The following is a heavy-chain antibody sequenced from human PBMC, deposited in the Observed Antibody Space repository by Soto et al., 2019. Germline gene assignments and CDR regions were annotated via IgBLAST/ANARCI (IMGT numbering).Heavy chain of an antibody. D-gene: IGHD4-17*01. CDR2: IIPILGIA. CDR1: GGTFSSYT. CDR3: ARAPLDLDYGGNFDY. Sequence: QVQLVQSGAEVKKPGSSVKVSCKASGGTFSSYTISWVRQAPGQGLEWMGRIIPILGIANYAQKFQGRVTITADKSTSTAYMELSSLRSEDTAVYYCARAPLDLDYGGNFDYWGQGTLVTVSS. V-gene: IGHV1-69*02. J-gene: IGHJ4*02.